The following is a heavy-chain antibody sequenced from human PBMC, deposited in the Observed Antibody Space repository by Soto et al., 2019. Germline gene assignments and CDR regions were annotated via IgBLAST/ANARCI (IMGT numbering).Heavy chain of an antibody. J-gene: IGHJ6*02. CDR2: IIPVFGTA. V-gene: IGHV1-69*12. Sequence: QVQLVQSGAEVKKPGSSVKVSCKASGGSLSNYGITWVRQAPGQGLEWMGGIIPVFGTANYAQKFQGRVTITADAATSIVYTDVTSLKSEHTAVYYCARGDATKIVVTTYYAMDVWGHGTTVTVSS. CDR3: ARGDATKIVVTTYYAMDV. CDR1: GGSLSNYG. D-gene: IGHD3-9*01.